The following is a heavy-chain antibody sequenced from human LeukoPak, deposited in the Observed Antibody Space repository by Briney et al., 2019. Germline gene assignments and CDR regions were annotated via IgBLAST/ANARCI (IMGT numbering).Heavy chain of an antibody. CDR1: GGTFSSYA. CDR2: IIPILGIA. D-gene: IGHD3-22*01. J-gene: IGHJ5*02. Sequence: GASVKVSCKASGGTFSSYAISWVRQAPGQGLEWMGRIIPILGIANYAQKFQGGVTITADKSTSTAYMELSSLRSEDTAVYYCARGVSRRGYTAGDWFDPWGQGTLVTVSP. CDR3: ARGVSRRGYTAGDWFDP. V-gene: IGHV1-69*04.